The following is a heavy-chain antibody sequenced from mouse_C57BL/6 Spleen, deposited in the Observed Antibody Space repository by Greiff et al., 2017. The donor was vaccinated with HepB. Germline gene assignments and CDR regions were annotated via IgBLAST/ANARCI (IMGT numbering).Heavy chain of an antibody. CDR2: ILPGSGST. J-gene: IGHJ3*01. V-gene: IGHV1-9*01. CDR1: GYTFTGYW. Sequence: QVQLKESGAELMKPGASVKLSCKATGYTFTGYWIEWVKQRPGHGLEWIGEILPGSGSTNYNEKLKGKATFTADTSSNTAYMQLSSLTTEDSAIYYCARRGNYYGSSPWFAYWGQGTLVTVSA. D-gene: IGHD1-1*01. CDR3: ARRGNYYGSSPWFAY.